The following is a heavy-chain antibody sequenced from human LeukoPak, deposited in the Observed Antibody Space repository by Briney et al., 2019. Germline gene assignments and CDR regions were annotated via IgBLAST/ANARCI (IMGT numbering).Heavy chain of an antibody. CDR3: ARDYYDRSGYYRFDP. CDR1: GFSFSDDA. V-gene: IGHV3-30*03. CDR2: IFHDGRNK. D-gene: IGHD3-22*01. J-gene: IGHJ5*02. Sequence: GGSLRLSCAASGFSFSDDAMRWVRQAPGKGPEWVAVIFHDGRNKYYADSVKGRFTISRDNSKNTLYLQMNSLRAEDTAVYYCARDYYDRSGYYRFDPWGQGTQVIVSS.